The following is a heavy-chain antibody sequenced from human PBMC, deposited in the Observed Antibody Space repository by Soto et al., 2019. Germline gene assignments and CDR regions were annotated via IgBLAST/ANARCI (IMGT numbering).Heavy chain of an antibody. CDR2: INRDGSTT. CDR3: ARDGVGGTAYFGYFDY. V-gene: IGHV3-74*03. Sequence: PGGSLRLSCAASGFTFSSCWMNWVRQAPGEGLVWVARINRDGSTTTYADSVKGRFIISRDNSKNTLYLQMNSLRAEDTAVYYCARDGVGGTAYFGYFDYWGQGTLVTVSS. D-gene: IGHD1-26*01. CDR1: GFTFSSCW. J-gene: IGHJ4*02.